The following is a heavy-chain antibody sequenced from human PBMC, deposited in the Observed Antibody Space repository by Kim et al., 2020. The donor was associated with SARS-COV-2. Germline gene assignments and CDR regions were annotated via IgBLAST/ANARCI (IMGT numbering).Heavy chain of an antibody. J-gene: IGHJ6*02. CDR2: INQDGTEK. CDR1: GFTFSSYW. D-gene: IGHD3-22*01. CDR3: VRADYYDSSGDREISYFYGLDV. Sequence: GGSLRLSCAASGFTFSSYWMTWVRRAPGKGLEWMAYINQDGTEKYYVDSVKGRFTISRDYAKNSLYLQMNSLRAEDTAVYYCVRADYYDSSGDREISYFYGLDVWGQGTTVTVSS. V-gene: IGHV3-7*01.